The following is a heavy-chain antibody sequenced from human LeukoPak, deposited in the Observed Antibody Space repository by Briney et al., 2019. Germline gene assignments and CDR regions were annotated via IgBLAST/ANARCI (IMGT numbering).Heavy chain of an antibody. V-gene: IGHV1-69*05. D-gene: IGHD2-8*01. J-gene: IGHJ6*03. CDR3: ANAPYFYYYYMEV. Sequence: SVKVSCKASGPTFSNYAINSVRQAPGQGLEWMGGIIPLFETATYAQKFQGSITITTDESTSTDYMELSSLRPEDTAVYYCANAPYFYYYYMEVWGEGTTVTVSS. CDR2: IIPLFETA. CDR1: GPTFSNYA.